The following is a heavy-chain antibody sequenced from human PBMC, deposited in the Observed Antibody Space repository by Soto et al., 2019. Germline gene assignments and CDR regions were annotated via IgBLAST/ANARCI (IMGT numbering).Heavy chain of an antibody. CDR1: GGTFSSYA. CDR2: IIPIFGTA. V-gene: IGHV1-69*13. D-gene: IGHD6-6*01. Sequence: ASVKVSCKASGGTFSSYAISWVRQAPGQGLEWMGGIIPIFGTANYAQKFQGRVTITADESTSTAYMELSSLRSEDTAVYYCARRQQLDAHYYYGMDVWSQGTTVTVSS. J-gene: IGHJ6*02. CDR3: ARRQQLDAHYYYGMDV.